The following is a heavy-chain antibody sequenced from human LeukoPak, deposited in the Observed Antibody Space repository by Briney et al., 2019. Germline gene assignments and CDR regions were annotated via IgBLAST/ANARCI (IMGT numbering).Heavy chain of an antibody. CDR2: IKEDGSET. J-gene: IGHJ4*02. Sequence: GGSLRLSCAASGFTFSNFYMTWVRQAPGEGLEWVANIKEDGSETNYVDSVKGRFTISRDNAKNSLYLQMNNLRVEDTAVYYCAKNGGDVEFRGQGTLVTVSS. D-gene: IGHD2-21*01. CDR1: GFTFSNFY. V-gene: IGHV3-7*01. CDR3: AKNGGDVEF.